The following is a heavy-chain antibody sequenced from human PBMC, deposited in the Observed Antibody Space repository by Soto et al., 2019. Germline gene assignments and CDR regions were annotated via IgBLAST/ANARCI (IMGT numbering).Heavy chain of an antibody. D-gene: IGHD2-2*01. CDR2: INPNSGGT. CDR3: ARGVEDIVVVPAAPYYGMDV. V-gene: IGHV1-2*04. CDR1: GYTFTGYY. J-gene: IGHJ6*02. Sequence: QVQLVQSGAEVKKPGASVKVSCKASGYTFTGYYMHWVRQAPGQGLEWMGWINPNSGGTNYAQKFQGWVTMTRDTSISTAYMELSRMRSDDTAVYYCARGVEDIVVVPAAPYYGMDVWGQGTTVTVSS.